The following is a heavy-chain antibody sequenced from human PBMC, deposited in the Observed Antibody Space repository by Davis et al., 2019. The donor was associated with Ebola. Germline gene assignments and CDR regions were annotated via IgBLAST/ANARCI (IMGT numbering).Heavy chain of an antibody. CDR2: IYHSGST. J-gene: IGHJ4*02. D-gene: IGHD3-3*01. Sequence: PSETLSLTCTVSGGSISSGGYYWSWIRQPPGKGLEWIGEIYHSGSTNYNPSLKSRVTISVDTSKNQFSLKLSSVTAADTAVYYCARDRSSPRDFWSGARIWGQGTLVTVSS. V-gene: IGHV4-61*08. CDR1: GGSISSGGYY. CDR3: ARDRSSPRDFWSGARI.